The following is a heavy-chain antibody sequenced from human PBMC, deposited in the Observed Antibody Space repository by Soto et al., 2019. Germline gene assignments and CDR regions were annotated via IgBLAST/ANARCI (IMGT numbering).Heavy chain of an antibody. CDR1: GFTFDDYA. Sequence: GGSLRLSCAASGFTFDDYAMHWVRQAPGKGLEWVSGISWNSGSIGYADSVKGRFTISRDNAKNSLYLQMNSLRAEDTALYYCAKGYSSSWPPGVDYWGQGTLVTVSS. J-gene: IGHJ4*02. D-gene: IGHD6-13*01. V-gene: IGHV3-9*01. CDR3: AKGYSSSWPPGVDY. CDR2: ISWNSGSI.